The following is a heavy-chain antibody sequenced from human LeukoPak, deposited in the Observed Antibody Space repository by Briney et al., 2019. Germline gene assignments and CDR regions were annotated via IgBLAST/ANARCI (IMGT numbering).Heavy chain of an antibody. J-gene: IGHJ4*02. CDR3: ARDSVAPAVHYYFDY. CDR1: GFTFSSYA. D-gene: IGHD2-2*01. V-gene: IGHV3-30*04. CDR2: ISSDGSNK. Sequence: PGGSLRLSCAASGFTFSSYAMHWVRQAPGKGLEWVAVISSDGSNKYYADSVKGRFTISRDNSKNTLYLQMNSLRAEDTAVYYCARDSVAPAVHYYFDYWGQGTLATVSS.